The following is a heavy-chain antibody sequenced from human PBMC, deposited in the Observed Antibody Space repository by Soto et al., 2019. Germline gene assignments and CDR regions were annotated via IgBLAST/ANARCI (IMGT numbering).Heavy chain of an antibody. V-gene: IGHV3-30-3*01. Sequence: GGSLRLSCAASGFTFSSYAMHWVRQAPGKGLEWVAVISYDGSNKYYADSVKGRFTISRDNSKNTLYLQMNSLRAEDTAVYYCARDRLRDGYLFDYWGQGTLVTVSS. D-gene: IGHD5-12*01. CDR1: GFTFSSYA. CDR2: ISYDGSNK. CDR3: ARDRLRDGYLFDY. J-gene: IGHJ4*02.